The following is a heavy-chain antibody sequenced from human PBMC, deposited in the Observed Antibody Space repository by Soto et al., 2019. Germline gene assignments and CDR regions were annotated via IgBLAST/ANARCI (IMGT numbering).Heavy chain of an antibody. CDR2: IWSDGSNK. V-gene: IGHV3-33*01. D-gene: IGHD3-3*01. J-gene: IGHJ4*02. CDR1: GFTFSSYG. CDR3: SSDGSPLRTDFWGCSLSSFDT. Sequence: QVQLVESGGGVVQPGRSLRLSCAASGFTFSSYGMHWVRQAPGKGLEWVALIWSDGSNKYYADSVKVRVTISRDKSKNTLYLQMISLRAEDTAVYYCSSDGSPLRTDFWGCSLSSFDTWGQGTLITVSS.